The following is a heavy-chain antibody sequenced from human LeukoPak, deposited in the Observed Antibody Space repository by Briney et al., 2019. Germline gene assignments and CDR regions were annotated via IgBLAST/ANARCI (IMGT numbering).Heavy chain of an antibody. CDR3: ARDGRVSGWYNWFDP. V-gene: IGHV1-8*01. CDR1: GYTFTSYD. D-gene: IGHD6-19*01. Sequence: ASAKVSCKASGYTFTSYDINWVRQATGQGLEWMGWMNPNSGNTGYAQKFQGRVTMTRNTSISTAYMELSSLRSEDTAVYYCARDGRVSGWYNWFDPWGQGTLVTVSS. CDR2: MNPNSGNT. J-gene: IGHJ5*02.